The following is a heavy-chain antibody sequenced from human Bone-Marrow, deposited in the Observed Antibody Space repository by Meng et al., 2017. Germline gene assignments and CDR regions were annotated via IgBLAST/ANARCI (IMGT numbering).Heavy chain of an antibody. CDR3: ARDASGSYSGWFDP. V-gene: IGHV1-46*01. CDR2: INPSGGST. CDR1: GGTFSSYA. Sequence: ASVKVSCKASGGTFSSYAISWVRQAPGQGLEWMGIINPSGGSTSYAQKFQGRVTMTRDTSTSTVYMELSSLRSEDTAVYYCARDASGSYSGWFDPWGQGTLVTVSS. D-gene: IGHD1-26*01. J-gene: IGHJ5*02.